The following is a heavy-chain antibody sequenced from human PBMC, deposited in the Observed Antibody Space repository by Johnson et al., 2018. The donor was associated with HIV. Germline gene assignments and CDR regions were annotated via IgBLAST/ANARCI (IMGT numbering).Heavy chain of an antibody. Sequence: QVQLVESGGGVVQPGRSLRLSCAASGFTLSSYAMNWVRQAPGKGLEWVAVISYDGSNKYYADSVKGRFTISRDNSKNTLYLQMNSLRAEDTAVYYCARERGAVACTAAFAVWGQGTVVTVSS. CDR2: ISYDGSNK. J-gene: IGHJ3*01. CDR1: GFTLSSYA. CDR3: ARERGAVACTAAFAV. D-gene: IGHD6-19*01. V-gene: IGHV3-30*14.